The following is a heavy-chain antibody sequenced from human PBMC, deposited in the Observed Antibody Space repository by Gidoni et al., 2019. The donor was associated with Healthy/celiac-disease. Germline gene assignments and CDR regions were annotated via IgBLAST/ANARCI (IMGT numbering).Heavy chain of an antibody. Sequence: EVQLVASGGGLVQPGGSLRRSCEASGFPVNRNYMSWVRQAPGKGLEWLSVIYSGGSTYYADSVKGRFTISRDNSKNTLYLQMNSLRAEDPAVYYCARESVAVAAYFFDYWGQGTLVTVSS. V-gene: IGHV3-66*02. CDR2: IYSGGST. J-gene: IGHJ4*02. CDR1: GFPVNRNY. CDR3: ARESVAVAAYFFDY. D-gene: IGHD6-19*01.